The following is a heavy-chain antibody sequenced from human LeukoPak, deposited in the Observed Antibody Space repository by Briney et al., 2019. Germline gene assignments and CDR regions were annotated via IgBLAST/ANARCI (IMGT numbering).Heavy chain of an antibody. Sequence: GGSLRLSCAASGFTVSSNYMSWVRQAPGKGLEWVSAISGSGGSTYYADSVKGRFTISRDNSKNTLYLQMNSLRAEDTAVYYCAKGEVLYYFDYWGQGTLVTVSS. D-gene: IGHD1-26*01. J-gene: IGHJ4*02. CDR1: GFTVSSNY. CDR2: ISGSGGST. V-gene: IGHV3-23*01. CDR3: AKGEVLYYFDY.